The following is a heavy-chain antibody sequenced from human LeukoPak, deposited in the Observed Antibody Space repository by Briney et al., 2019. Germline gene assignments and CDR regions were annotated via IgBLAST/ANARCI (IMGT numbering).Heavy chain of an antibody. CDR2: IYYSGST. V-gene: IGHV4-39*07. Sequence: SETLSLTCTVSGGSISSSSYYWGWIRQPPGKGLEWIGSIYYSGSTNYNPSLKSRVTISVDTSKNQFSLKLSSVTAADTAVYYCARVGLLWFGESYYYYYMDVWGKGTTVTVSS. J-gene: IGHJ6*03. CDR3: ARVGLLWFGESYYYYYMDV. CDR1: GGSISSSSYY. D-gene: IGHD3-10*01.